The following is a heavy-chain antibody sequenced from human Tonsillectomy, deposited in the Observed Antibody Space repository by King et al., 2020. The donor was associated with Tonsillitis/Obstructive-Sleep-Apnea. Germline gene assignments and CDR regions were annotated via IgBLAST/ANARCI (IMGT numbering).Heavy chain of an antibody. CDR1: GFTFDEYA. CDR2: ISWNSGSI. CDR3: TRAVGTTVTAYFDY. Sequence: VQLVESGGGLVQPGRSLRLSCAASGFTFDEYAMHWVRQAPGEGPEWLSGISWNSGSIVYADSVKGRFTISRDNAKNSLYLQMISLRSEDTALYYCTRAVGTTVTAYFDYWGQGTLVTVSS. J-gene: IGHJ4*02. D-gene: IGHD4-17*01. V-gene: IGHV3-9*01.